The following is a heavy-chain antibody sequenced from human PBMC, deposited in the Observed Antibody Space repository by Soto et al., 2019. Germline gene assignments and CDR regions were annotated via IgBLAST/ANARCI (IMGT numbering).Heavy chain of an antibody. V-gene: IGHV3-30*18. D-gene: IGHD5-18*01. Sequence: QVQLVESGGGVVQPGRSLRLSCAASGFTFSSYGMHWVRQAPGKGLEWVAVISYDGSKKYYGDAVKGRFTISRDNSKKTLSLQMTRLRAADTPVYYCVKDQRLIQLWLDPEAFEIWGQGTMVTVSS. CDR2: ISYDGSKK. CDR3: VKDQRLIQLWLDPEAFEI. J-gene: IGHJ3*02. CDR1: GFTFSSYG.